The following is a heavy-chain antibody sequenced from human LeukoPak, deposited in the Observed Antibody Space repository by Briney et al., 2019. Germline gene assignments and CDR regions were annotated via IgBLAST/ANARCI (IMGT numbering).Heavy chain of an antibody. J-gene: IGHJ6*03. CDR2: INHSGST. CDR3: ARARDGYNYWVYYYTDV. CDR1: GGSISSYY. D-gene: IGHD5-24*01. Sequence: SETLSLTCTVSGGSISSYYWSWVRQPPGKGLEWIGEINHSGSTNYNPSLKSRVTISVDTSKNQFSLKLSSVTAADTAVYYCARARDGYNYWVYYYTDVWGKGTTVTVSS. V-gene: IGHV4-34*01.